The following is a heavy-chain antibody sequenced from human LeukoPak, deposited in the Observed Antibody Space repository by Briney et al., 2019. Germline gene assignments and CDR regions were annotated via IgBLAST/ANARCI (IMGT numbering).Heavy chain of an antibody. CDR2: IYYSGSN. J-gene: IGHJ6*03. D-gene: IGHD2-2*01. CDR3: ASTRGSVVVPAAMLDYYYMDV. Sequence: SETLSLTCTVSGDFICSGYCWGWIRQPPGKGLEWVGGIYYSGSNYYNPILKRRITISVDTSKIQCSLKLSTVTAADTAVYYCASTRGSVVVPAAMLDYYYMDVWGKGTTVTVSS. V-gene: IGHV4-38-2*02. CDR1: GDFICSGYC.